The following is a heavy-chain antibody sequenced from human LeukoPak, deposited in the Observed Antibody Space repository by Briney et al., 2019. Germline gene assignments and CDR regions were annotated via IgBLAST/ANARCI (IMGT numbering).Heavy chain of an antibody. CDR3: ARTDYDILTGYNRFDP. D-gene: IGHD3-9*01. CDR1: GGSISSYY. CDR2: IYTSGST. Sequence: SETLSLTCTVPGGSISSYYWSWIRQPAGKGLEWIGRIYTSGSTNYNPSLKSRVTMSVDTSKNQFSLKLSSVTAADTAVYYCARTDYDILTGYNRFDPWGQGTLVTVSS. V-gene: IGHV4-4*07. J-gene: IGHJ5*02.